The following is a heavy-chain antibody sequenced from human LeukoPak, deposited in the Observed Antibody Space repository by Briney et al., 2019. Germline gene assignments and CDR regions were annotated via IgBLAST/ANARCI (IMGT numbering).Heavy chain of an antibody. V-gene: IGHV3-11*03. J-gene: IGHJ4*02. D-gene: IGHD3-10*01. Sequence: GGSLRLSCAASGIVFSDYYMSWIRQAPGKGLEWVSYISYSSSKTDYADSVKGRFTISRDNAKNSLYLQMNSLRAEDTAVYYCASVNYHRLDYWGQGTLVTVSS. CDR2: ISYSSSKT. CDR3: ASVNYHRLDY. CDR1: GIVFSDYY.